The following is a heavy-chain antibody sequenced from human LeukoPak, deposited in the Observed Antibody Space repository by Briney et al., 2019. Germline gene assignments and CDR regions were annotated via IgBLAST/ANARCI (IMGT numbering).Heavy chain of an antibody. CDR1: GYTFTGYY. V-gene: IGHV1-46*01. J-gene: IGHJ6*02. D-gene: IGHD6-6*01. CDR3: ARDPLGALSSSSVPVHYYYGMDV. CDR2: INPSGGST. Sequence: ASVKVSCKASGYTFTGYYMHWVRQAPGRGLEWMGIINPSGGSTSYAQKFQGRVTMTRDTSTSTVYMELSSLRSEDTAVYYCARDPLGALSSSSVPVHYYYGMDVWGQGTTVTVSS.